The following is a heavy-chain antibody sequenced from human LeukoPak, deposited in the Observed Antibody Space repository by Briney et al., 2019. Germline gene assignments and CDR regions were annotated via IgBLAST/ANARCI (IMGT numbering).Heavy chain of an antibody. CDR1: GFTFSSYG. J-gene: IGHJ6*04. V-gene: IGHV3-23*01. CDR3: AELGITMIGGV. D-gene: IGHD3-10*02. Sequence: GGSLRLSCSASGFTFSSYGMSWVRQAPGKGLEWVSAISGSGGSTYYADSVKGRFTISRDNSKNTLYLQMNSLRAEDTAVYYCAELGITMIGGVWGKGTTVTISS. CDR2: ISGSGGST.